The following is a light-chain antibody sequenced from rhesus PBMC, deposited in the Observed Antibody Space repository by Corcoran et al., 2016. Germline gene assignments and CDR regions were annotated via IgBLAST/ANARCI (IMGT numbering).Light chain of an antibody. CDR1: QGITND. CDR3: QHYYSTPHS. V-gene: IGKV1-25*01. CDR2: EAS. J-gene: IGKJ2*01. Sequence: DIQMTQSPSSLSASVGDRVTITCRASQGITNDLAWYQQKPGETPKLLIYEASSLQSGIPSRFSGSGSGTDFTLTISSLQSEDFATHYCQHYYSTPHSFGQGTKVESK.